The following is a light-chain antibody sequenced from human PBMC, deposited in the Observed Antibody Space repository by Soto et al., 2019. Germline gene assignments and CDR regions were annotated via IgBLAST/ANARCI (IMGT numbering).Light chain of an antibody. CDR1: QSVSSSY. CDR3: QQYNNWPPIT. V-gene: IGKV3-15*01. Sequence: EIVMTQSPDTLSVSRGERATLSCRASQSVSSSYLAWYQQKPGQAPRLLIYGASTRATGIPARFSGSGSGTEFTLTISSLQSEDFAVYYCQQYNNWPPITFGQGTKVDIK. J-gene: IGKJ1*01. CDR2: GAS.